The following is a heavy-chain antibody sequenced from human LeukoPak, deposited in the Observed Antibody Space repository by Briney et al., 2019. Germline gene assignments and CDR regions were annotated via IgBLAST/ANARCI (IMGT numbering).Heavy chain of an antibody. CDR1: GFTVSSNY. Sequence: GSLRLSCAASGFTVSSNYMSWVRQPPGKGLEWIGSIYYSGSTYYNPSLKSRVTISVDTSKNQFSLKLSSVTAADTAVYYCARGITMIVVVRDWGQXTXVTVSS. J-gene: IGHJ1*01. CDR2: IYYSGST. V-gene: IGHV4-39*07. D-gene: IGHD3-22*01. CDR3: ARGITMIVVVRD.